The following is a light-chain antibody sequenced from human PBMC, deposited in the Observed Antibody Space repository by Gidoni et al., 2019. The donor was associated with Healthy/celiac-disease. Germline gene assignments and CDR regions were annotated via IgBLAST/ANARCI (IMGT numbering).Light chain of an antibody. CDR3: QQSYSTLWT. CDR1: QSISSY. J-gene: IGKJ1*01. CDR2: AAS. V-gene: IGKV1-39*01. Sequence: TQMTKSPSSLSASVGDRVTITCRASQSISSYLNWYQQKPGKAPKLLIYAASSLQSGVPSRFSGSGSGTDFTLTISSLQPEVFATYYCQQSYSTLWTFGQGTKVEIK.